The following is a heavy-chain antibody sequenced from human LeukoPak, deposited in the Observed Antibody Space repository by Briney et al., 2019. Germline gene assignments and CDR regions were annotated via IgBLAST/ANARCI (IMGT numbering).Heavy chain of an antibody. CDR3: IRVPGSYYVDFDY. V-gene: IGHV3-23*01. Sequence: GGSLRLSCAASGFTFSSYSMNWVRQAPGKGLEGVSGINSDGGNTYYADSVKGRFTIARDNSKNTVYLQMNSLRAEDTAVYYCIRVPGSYYVDFDYWGQGTLVTVSS. D-gene: IGHD3-10*01. CDR2: INSDGGNT. J-gene: IGHJ4*02. CDR1: GFTFSSYS.